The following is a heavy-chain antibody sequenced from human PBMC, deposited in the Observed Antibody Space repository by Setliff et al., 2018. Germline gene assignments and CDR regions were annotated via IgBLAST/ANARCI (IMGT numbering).Heavy chain of an antibody. CDR2: INHSGST. Sequence: PSETLSLTCAVYGGSFSGYYWSWIRQPPGKGLEWMGEINHSGSTNYNQSLKIRVTLSVDTSKNQFSLQLTSVTAADTAIYYCARGGGSGRDYMDVWGKGTTVTVSS. CDR3: ARGGGSGRDYMDV. D-gene: IGHD3-10*01. CDR1: GGSFSGYY. J-gene: IGHJ6*03. V-gene: IGHV4-34*01.